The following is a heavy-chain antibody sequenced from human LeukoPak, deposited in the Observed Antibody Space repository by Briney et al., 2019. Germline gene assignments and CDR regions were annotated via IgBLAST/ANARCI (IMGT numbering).Heavy chain of an antibody. Sequence: GGSLRLSCAASAFIFSHYGMHWVRQVPGKGLEWVAVIWANGNDKYYIDSVKGRFTISRDNSKNTLYLQMNSLGAEDTAVYYCARTVLYYYGSGSFFDYWGQGTLVTVSS. V-gene: IGHV3-33*01. J-gene: IGHJ4*02. CDR2: IWANGNDK. D-gene: IGHD3-10*01. CDR3: ARTVLYYYGSGSFFDY. CDR1: AFIFSHYG.